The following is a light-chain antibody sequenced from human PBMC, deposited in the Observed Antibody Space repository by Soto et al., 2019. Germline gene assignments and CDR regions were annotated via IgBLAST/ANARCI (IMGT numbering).Light chain of an antibody. Sequence: DIQMTQSPSSLSASVGDIVTITCRASQSISSYLNWYQQKPGKAPKLLIYAASSLQSGVPSRFSGSGSGTEFTLTISSLQPDDFATYYCQHYNSYSEAFGQGTKVDI. CDR3: QHYNSYSEA. V-gene: IGKV1-39*01. J-gene: IGKJ1*01. CDR2: AAS. CDR1: QSISSY.